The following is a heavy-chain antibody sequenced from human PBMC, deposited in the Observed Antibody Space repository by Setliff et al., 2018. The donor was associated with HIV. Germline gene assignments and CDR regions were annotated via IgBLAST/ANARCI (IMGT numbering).Heavy chain of an antibody. CDR3: AREGPKTYYFDY. CDR1: GYAFTSYH. J-gene: IGHJ4*02. Sequence: ASVKVSCKTSGYAFTSYHIHWVRQAPGRGLEWMGKIFVGDSTTHYAQKFQGRVTLTSDTSTNTVYMELSSLRSEDTAAYYCAREGPKTYYFDYWGQGTQVTVSS. V-gene: IGHV1-46*01. CDR2: IFVGDSTT.